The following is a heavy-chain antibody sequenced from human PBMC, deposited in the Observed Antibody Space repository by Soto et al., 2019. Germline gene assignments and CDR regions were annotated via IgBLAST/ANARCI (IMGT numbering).Heavy chain of an antibody. D-gene: IGHD1-26*01. CDR3: VRRTEGREGYSY. Sequence: QVQLVQSGAKVKKPGSSVKVSCQVSGGTFSTYGLGWVRKAPGQGLEWMGAIIPFVGTANYAQKFRDRVTITADRSTTTTYMEMKSLALDATAVYYCVRRTEGREGYSYWGQGTLVSVS. V-gene: IGHV1-69*06. CDR1: GGTFSTYG. CDR2: IIPFVGTA. J-gene: IGHJ4*02.